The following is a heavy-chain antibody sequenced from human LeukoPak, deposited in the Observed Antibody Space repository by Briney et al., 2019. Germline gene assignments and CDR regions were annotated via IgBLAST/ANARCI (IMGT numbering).Heavy chain of an antibody. D-gene: IGHD2-21*01. Sequence: PSETLSLTCAVYGGSFSGYYWSWIRQPPGKGLGWIGEINHSGSTNYNPSLKSRVTISVDTSKNQSSLKLSSVTAADTAVYYCASGYSYYYGMDVWGQGTTVTVSS. CDR3: ASGYSYYYGMDV. CDR2: INHSGST. V-gene: IGHV4-34*01. CDR1: GGSFSGYY. J-gene: IGHJ6*02.